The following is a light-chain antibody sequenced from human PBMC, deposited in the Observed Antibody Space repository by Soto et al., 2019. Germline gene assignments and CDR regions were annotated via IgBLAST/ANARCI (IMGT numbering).Light chain of an antibody. CDR1: QSISSIY. J-gene: IGKJ2*01. Sequence: EIVLTQSPGTLSLSPGERATLSCRASQSISSIYLAWYQQKPGQAPRLFIYGASSRATGIPDRFSGSGSGTDFTLTISRLEPEDFAVYYCQQYGSPPYTFGRGPRWIS. CDR2: GAS. V-gene: IGKV3-20*01. CDR3: QQYGSPPYT.